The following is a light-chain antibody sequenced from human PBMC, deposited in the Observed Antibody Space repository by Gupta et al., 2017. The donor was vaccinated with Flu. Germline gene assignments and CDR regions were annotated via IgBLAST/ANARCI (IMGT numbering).Light chain of an antibody. CDR1: SRGSTSY. J-gene: IGKJ2*01. V-gene: IGKV3-20*01. Sequence: SLPVSPGAGATLSSCGMSRGSTSYLAWYQQKPGQAPKLLIHGASSRHSGVPDRVSGSGSGTEFTLTISSLEPEDFAVYFCQQDNRSSHTFGQGTKVEIK. CDR2: GAS. CDR3: QQDNRSSHT.